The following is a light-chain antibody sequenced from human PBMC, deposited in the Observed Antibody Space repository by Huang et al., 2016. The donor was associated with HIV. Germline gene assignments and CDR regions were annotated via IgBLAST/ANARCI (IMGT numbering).Light chain of an antibody. J-gene: IGKJ2*01. V-gene: IGKV3-20*01. CDR1: QSVSSTY. Sequence: EIVLTQSPGTLSLSPGERAALSCRASQSVSSTYLAWYQQKPGQAPRLLIYGVSSRATGIPDRFSGSGSGTDCTLTISRLEPEDFAVYYCQQYGSSPQTFGQGTKLEIK. CDR3: QQYGSSPQT. CDR2: GVS.